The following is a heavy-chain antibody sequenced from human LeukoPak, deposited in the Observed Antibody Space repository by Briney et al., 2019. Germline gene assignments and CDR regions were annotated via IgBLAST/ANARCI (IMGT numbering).Heavy chain of an antibody. J-gene: IGHJ5*02. CDR1: GFTFSSYS. CDR2: ISSSSSTI. CDR3: ASLPMVRGVANWFDP. Sequence: GGSLRLSCAASGFTFSSYSMNWVRQAPGKGLEWVSYISSSSSTIYYADSVKGRFTISRDNAKNSLYLQMNSLRAEDTAVYYCASLPMVRGVANWFDPWGQGTLVTVSS. V-gene: IGHV3-48*04. D-gene: IGHD3-10*01.